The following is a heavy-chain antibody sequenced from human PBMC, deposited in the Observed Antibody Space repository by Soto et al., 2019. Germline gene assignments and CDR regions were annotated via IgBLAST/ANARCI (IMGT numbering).Heavy chain of an antibody. Sequence: QVTLKESGPVLVNPTETLTLTCTVSGFSLSNARMCVTWIRQPPGKALEWLGHIFSNDERSYSTSLKSRLTTSKDTSKSQVVLTITNMDPVDTATYFCARLNRVATMGGLDVWGQGTVVTVSS. CDR2: IFSNDER. J-gene: IGHJ3*01. CDR1: GFSLSNARMC. D-gene: IGHD5-12*01. V-gene: IGHV2-26*01. CDR3: ARLNRVATMGGLDV.